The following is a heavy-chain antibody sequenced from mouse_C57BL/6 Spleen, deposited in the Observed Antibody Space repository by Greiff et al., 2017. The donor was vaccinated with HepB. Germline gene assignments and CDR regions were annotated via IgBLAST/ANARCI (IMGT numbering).Heavy chain of an antibody. CDR1: GYSFTGYF. CDR2: INPYNGDT. V-gene: IGHV1-20*01. CDR3: ARWETTVVADYFDY. J-gene: IGHJ2*01. D-gene: IGHD1-1*01. Sequence: VQLQQSGPELVKPGDSVKTSCKASGYSFTGYFMNWVMQSHGKSLEWIGRINPYNGDTFYNQKFKGKATLTVDKSSSTAHMELRSLTSEDSAVYYCARWETTVVADYFDYWGQGTTLTVSS.